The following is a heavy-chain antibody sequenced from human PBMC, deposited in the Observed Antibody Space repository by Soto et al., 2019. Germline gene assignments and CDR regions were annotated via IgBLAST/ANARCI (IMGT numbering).Heavy chain of an antibody. J-gene: IGHJ6*02. CDR3: ARDRYSYYDFWSGSLPYYYYGMDV. V-gene: IGHV3-30-3*01. CDR1: GFTFSNYA. Sequence: GGSLRLSCEASGFTFSNYAMNWVRQSLGRGLEWVAIISVDGNNYHTSDSVAGRFTISRDSAKNTVYLQMDSLRAEDTAVYYCARDRYSYYDFWSGSLPYYYYGMDVWGQGTTVTVSS. D-gene: IGHD3-3*01. CDR2: ISVDGNNY.